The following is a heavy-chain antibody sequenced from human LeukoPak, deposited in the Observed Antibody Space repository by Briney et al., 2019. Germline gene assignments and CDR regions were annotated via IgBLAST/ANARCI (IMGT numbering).Heavy chain of an antibody. J-gene: IGHJ6*03. Sequence: PGGSLRLSCAASGFTFSDYYMSWIRQAPGRGLEWVSYISSSGSTIYYADSVKGRFTISRDNAKNSLYLQMNSLIAEDTAVYYCASPGYCSSTSCYGGLDYYYYMDVWGKGTTVTVSS. V-gene: IGHV3-11*04. D-gene: IGHD2-2*01. CDR1: GFTFSDYY. CDR3: ASPGYCSSTSCYGGLDYYYYMDV. CDR2: ISSSGSTI.